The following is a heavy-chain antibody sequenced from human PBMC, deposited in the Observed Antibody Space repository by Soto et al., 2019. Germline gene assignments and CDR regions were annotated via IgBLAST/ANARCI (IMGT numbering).Heavy chain of an antibody. V-gene: IGHV1-69*01. CDR3: ARNEYSTTFYYYGMDV. Sequence: QVQLVQSGAEVKKPGSSVKVSCKASGGTFSSYAITWVRQAPGQGLEWMGRIIPIFGTANYNQKFQGRVTITADESTSTAYMELSSLRSEDKAVYYCARNEYSTTFYYYGMDVWGQGTTVTVSS. J-gene: IGHJ6*02. CDR1: GGTFSSYA. CDR2: IIPIFGTA. D-gene: IGHD6-6*01.